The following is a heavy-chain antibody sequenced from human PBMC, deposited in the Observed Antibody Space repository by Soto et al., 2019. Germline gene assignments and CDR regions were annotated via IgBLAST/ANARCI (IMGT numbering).Heavy chain of an antibody. D-gene: IGHD6-19*01. J-gene: IGHJ4*02. CDR3: AKLRGRGWYFHY. CDR1: GFTFSDFA. V-gene: IGHV3-23*01. CDR2: ISGSGGTI. Sequence: EVQVLESGGGLVQPGGSLRLSCVASGFTFSDFAMSWVRQAPGKGLEWVSSISGSGGTIYYADSVKGRFTISRDNSNNTMYLQMHSLRADDTAVYFCAKLRGRGWYFHYWGQGTLVAVSS.